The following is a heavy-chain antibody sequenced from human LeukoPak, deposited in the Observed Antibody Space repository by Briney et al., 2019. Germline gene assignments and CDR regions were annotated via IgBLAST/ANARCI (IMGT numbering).Heavy chain of an antibody. CDR1: GVSITTYY. J-gene: IGHJ4*02. CDR2: ISYSGTT. D-gene: IGHD3-10*01. Sequence: SETLSLTCTVSGVSITTYYWSWIRQPRGKGLEWIGFISYSGTTSYSPSLKGRVTMSVDAPKNQFSLKLSSVTAADTAVYYCATSYPSGSYGNLDSWGQGTLVSVSS. CDR3: ATSYPSGSYGNLDS. V-gene: IGHV4-59*01.